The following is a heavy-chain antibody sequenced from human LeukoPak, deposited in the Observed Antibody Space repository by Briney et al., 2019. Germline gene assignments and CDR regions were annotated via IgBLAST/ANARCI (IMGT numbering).Heavy chain of an antibody. Sequence: GGSLKISCKGSGYSFTSYWIGWVRQMPGKGLEWMGIIYPGDSDTRYSPSVQGQVTISADKSISTAYLQWSSLKASDTAMYYCATSHPRYYYYYGMDVWGQGTTVTVSS. CDR1: GYSFTSYW. CDR2: IYPGDSDT. V-gene: IGHV5-51*01. J-gene: IGHJ6*02. CDR3: ATSHPRYYYYYGMDV.